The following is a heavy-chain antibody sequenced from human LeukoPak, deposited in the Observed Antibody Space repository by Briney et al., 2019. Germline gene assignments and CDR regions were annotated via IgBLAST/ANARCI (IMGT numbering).Heavy chain of an antibody. D-gene: IGHD6-13*01. CDR3: ANLFQLVDY. CDR2: ISGDGGST. Sequence: GGSLRLSCAASGFTFYDYAMHWVRQAPGKGLEWVSLISGDGGSTYYADSVKGRFTISRDNSKNSLYLQMNSLRTEDTALYCCANLFQLVDYWGQGTLVTVSS. V-gene: IGHV3-43*02. CDR1: GFTFYDYA. J-gene: IGHJ4*02.